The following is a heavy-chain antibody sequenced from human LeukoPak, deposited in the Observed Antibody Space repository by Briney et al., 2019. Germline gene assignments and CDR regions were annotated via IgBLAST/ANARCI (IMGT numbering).Heavy chain of an antibody. CDR1: GFTFSNYD. CDR2: ISYDGSNK. J-gene: IGHJ6*02. CDR3: AKEVGHNYYYYGMDV. Sequence: QPGRSLRLSCAASGFTFSNYDIHWVRQAPGKGLEWVAVISYDGSNKKFADSVKGRFTASRDNSKNILYLQMNGLRAEDTALYYCAKEVGHNYYYYGMDVWGQGTTVTVSS. D-gene: IGHD1-26*01. V-gene: IGHV3-30*18.